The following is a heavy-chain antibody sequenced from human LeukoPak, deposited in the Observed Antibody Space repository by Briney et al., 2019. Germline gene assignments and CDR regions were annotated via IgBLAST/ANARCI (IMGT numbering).Heavy chain of an antibody. CDR3: ARDVAREFDY. J-gene: IGHJ4*02. V-gene: IGHV1-46*01. CDR1: GYLFINYY. CDR2: INPSDGST. Sequence: GASVKVSCKASGYLFINYYIHWVRQAPGQGLEWMGVINPSDGSTNYAQKYQDRVTMTRDTSTRTVYMQLSSLRSDDTAVYYCARDVAREFDYWGQGTLVTVSS.